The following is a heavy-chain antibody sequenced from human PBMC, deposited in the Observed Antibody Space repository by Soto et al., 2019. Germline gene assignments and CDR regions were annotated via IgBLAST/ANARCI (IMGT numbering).Heavy chain of an antibody. Sequence: WTWIRQSPGKGLEWIGYTYQSGSAYYNPSLKSRVTISVDRSKNQFSLNLTSVTAADTAVYYCARDYYGMDVWGQGTKVTVSS. CDR2: TYQSGSA. CDR3: ARDYYGMDV. J-gene: IGHJ6*02. V-gene: IGHV4-30-2*06.